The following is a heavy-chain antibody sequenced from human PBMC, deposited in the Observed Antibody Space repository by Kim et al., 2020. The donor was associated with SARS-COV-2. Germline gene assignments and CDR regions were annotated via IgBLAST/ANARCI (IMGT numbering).Heavy chain of an antibody. CDR2: PYFTGST. CDR3: ARFSPYCGGGSCYS. V-gene: IGHV4-39*01. Sequence: SETLSLTCTVSGASISGSSYFWAWIPQPPGKGLEWIGSPYFTGSTYYNPSLKSRVTISVNTSKNQFSLKLSSVAAADTALYYCARFSPYCGGGSCYSGGQGTLVTVSS. CDR1: GASISGSSYF. D-gene: IGHD2-15*01. J-gene: IGHJ5*01.